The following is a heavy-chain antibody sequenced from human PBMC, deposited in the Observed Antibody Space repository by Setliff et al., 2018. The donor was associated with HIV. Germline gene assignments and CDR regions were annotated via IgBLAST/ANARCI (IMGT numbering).Heavy chain of an antibody. CDR3: ARVDWSNSFDI. D-gene: IGHD2-21*01. J-gene: IGHJ3*02. V-gene: IGHV4-34*01. Sequence: SETLSLTCAVYGGSFSGYYWSWIRQPPGKGLEWIGEINHSGSTNYNPSLKSRVTISVDTSKNQFSLKLSSVTAADTAVYYCARVDWSNSFDIWGQGTMVTVSS. CDR2: INHSGST. CDR1: GGSFSGYY.